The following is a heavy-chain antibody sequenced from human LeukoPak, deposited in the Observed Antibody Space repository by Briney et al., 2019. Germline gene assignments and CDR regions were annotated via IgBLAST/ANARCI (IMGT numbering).Heavy chain of an antibody. CDR2: TYYRSKWYN. Sequence: SQTLSLTCAISGDSVSSNSAAWNWIRQSRSRGLEWLGRTYYRSKWYNDYAVSVKSRITINPDTSKNQFSLQLNSVTPEDTAVYYCARTKPRSGMAAPDYWGQGTLVTVSS. CDR1: GDSVSSNSAA. V-gene: IGHV6-1*01. CDR3: ARTKPRSGMAAPDY. D-gene: IGHD5-24*01. J-gene: IGHJ4*02.